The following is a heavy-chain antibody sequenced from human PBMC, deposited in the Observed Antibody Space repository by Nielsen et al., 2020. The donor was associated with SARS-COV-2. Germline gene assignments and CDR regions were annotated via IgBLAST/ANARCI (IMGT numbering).Heavy chain of an antibody. V-gene: IGHV3-23*01. CDR1: GFTFSSYA. Sequence: GESLKISCAASGFTFSSYAISWVRQAPGNALDWVSAISGSVGRTYYADSVKFRFTISRDNSKNTLYLQMNSLRAEDTAVYYCAKDPRVEVLRFLEWLEGMDVWGQGTKVTVSS. CDR2: ISGSVGRT. CDR3: AKDPRVEVLRFLEWLEGMDV. J-gene: IGHJ6*02. D-gene: IGHD3-3*01.